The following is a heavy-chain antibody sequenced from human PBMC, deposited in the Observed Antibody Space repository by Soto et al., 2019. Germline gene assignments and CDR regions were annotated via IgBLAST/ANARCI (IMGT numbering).Heavy chain of an antibody. CDR1: GYTFTSYY. Sequence: ASVKVSCKASGYTFTSYYMHWVRQAPGQGLEWMGIINPSGGSTSYAQKFQGRVTMTRDTSTSTVYMELSSLRSADTATYYCVHRKLSRYGQLCFDSWGQGILVTVSS. CDR2: INPSGGST. CDR3: VHRKLSRYGQLCFDS. V-gene: IGHV1-46*01. D-gene: IGHD2-21*01. J-gene: IGHJ4*02.